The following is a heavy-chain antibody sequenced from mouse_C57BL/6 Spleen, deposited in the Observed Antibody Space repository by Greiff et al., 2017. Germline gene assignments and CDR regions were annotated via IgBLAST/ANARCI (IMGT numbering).Heavy chain of an antibody. Sequence: QVQLKQPGAELVKPGASVKLSCKASGYTFTSYWMQWVKQRPGQGLEWIGEIDPSDSYTNYNQKFKGKATLTVDTSSSTAYMQLSSLPSEDSAVYYCATYYYGSSYFDYWGQGTTLTVSS. J-gene: IGHJ2*01. D-gene: IGHD1-1*01. V-gene: IGHV1-50*01. CDR3: ATYYYGSSYFDY. CDR1: GYTFTSYW. CDR2: IDPSDSYT.